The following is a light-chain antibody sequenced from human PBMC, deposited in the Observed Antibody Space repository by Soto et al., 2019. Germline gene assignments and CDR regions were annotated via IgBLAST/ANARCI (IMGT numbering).Light chain of an antibody. Sequence: EIVMTQSPATLSVSPGERANLSCRATQRVSSRLAWYQQKPGQAPRILIYGASTRATGVPARFSGSGSGTEFTLTISSLQSEEFAVYYCHQYHDWPRTCGRGTKVEIK. J-gene: IGKJ1*01. V-gene: IGKV3-15*01. CDR1: QRVSSR. CDR2: GAS. CDR3: HQYHDWPRT.